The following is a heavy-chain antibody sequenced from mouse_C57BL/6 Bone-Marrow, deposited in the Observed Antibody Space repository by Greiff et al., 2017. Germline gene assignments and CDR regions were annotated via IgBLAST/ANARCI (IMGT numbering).Heavy chain of an antibody. Sequence: QVQLQQSGPELVKPGASVKISCKASGYAFSSSWMNWVKQRPGKGLEWIGRIYPGDGDTNYNGKFKGKATLTADKSSSTAYMQLSSLTSEDSAVYFCATSPFTTPMDDWGQGTTLTVSS. CDR3: ATSPFTTPMDD. CDR1: GYAFSSSW. D-gene: IGHD1-1*01. J-gene: IGHJ2*01. V-gene: IGHV1-82*01. CDR2: IYPGDGDT.